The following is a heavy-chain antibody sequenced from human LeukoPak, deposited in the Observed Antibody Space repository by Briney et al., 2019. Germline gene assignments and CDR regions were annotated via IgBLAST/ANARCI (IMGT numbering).Heavy chain of an antibody. CDR3: ARFSPYGMDV. CDR1: GFTFSSYE. J-gene: IGHJ6*02. Sequence: PGGSLRLSCAASGFTFSSYEMNWVRQAPGKGLEWVSYISSSGSTIYYADSVKGRFTISRDNAKNSLYLQMNSLRAEDTAVYYCARFSPYGMDVWGQGTTVIVSS. CDR2: ISSSGSTI. V-gene: IGHV3-48*03.